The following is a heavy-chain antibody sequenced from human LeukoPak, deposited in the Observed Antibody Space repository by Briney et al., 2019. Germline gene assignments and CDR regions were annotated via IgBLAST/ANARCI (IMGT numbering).Heavy chain of an antibody. D-gene: IGHD5-24*01. CDR1: GFTFSSYW. CDR3: ARARGDGYQWYFDL. J-gene: IGHJ2*01. CDR2: IKQDGSEK. Sequence: GGSLRLSCAASGFTFSSYWMNWVRQAPGKGLEWVANIKQDGSEKNYVDFVKGRFTISRDNAKNQLDLQMNSLRAEDTAVYYCARARGDGYQWYFDLWGRGTLVTVSS. V-gene: IGHV3-7*01.